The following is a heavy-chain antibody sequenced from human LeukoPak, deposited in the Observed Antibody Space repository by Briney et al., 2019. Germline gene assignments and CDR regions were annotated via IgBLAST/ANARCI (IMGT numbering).Heavy chain of an antibody. V-gene: IGHV3-9*03. CDR2: ISWNSGSI. D-gene: IGHD3-16*02. CDR1: GFTFSSFS. Sequence: GGSLRLSCAASGFTFSSFSVHWVRQAPGKGLEWVSGISWNSGSIAYADSVKGRFTISRDNARNSLYLQMNSLRAEDMALYYCTKGPVGELSSLNAFDIWGQGTMVTVSS. CDR3: TKGPVGELSSLNAFDI. J-gene: IGHJ3*02.